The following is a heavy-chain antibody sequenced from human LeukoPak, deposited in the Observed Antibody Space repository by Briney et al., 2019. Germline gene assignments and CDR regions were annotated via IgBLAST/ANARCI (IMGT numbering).Heavy chain of an antibody. V-gene: IGHV4-4*02. Sequence: SETLSLTCTVSPDSTTSNFWSWVRQPPGKGLEWIGEIHRSGSTNYNPSLQSRVTISIDRSKNQIALELSSVTAADTAVFYCAREIVGGFNPGAYWGQGTLVTVSS. J-gene: IGHJ4*02. D-gene: IGHD1-14*01. CDR2: IHRSGST. CDR3: AREIVGGFNPGAY. CDR1: PDSTTSNF.